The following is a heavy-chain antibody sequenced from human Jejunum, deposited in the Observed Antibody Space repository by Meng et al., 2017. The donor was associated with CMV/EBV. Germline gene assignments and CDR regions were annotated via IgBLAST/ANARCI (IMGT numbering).Heavy chain of an antibody. CDR1: TYS. D-gene: IGHD2-2*01. CDR3: AREGCTSTTCYPLSDIYL. Sequence: TYSMNGVRQAPGKGLEWISFISSSSDTVYYADSVKGRFTTSRDNAKNSLYLQMNSLRAEDTAVYYCAREGCTSTTCYPLSDIYLWGQGTLVTVSS. V-gene: IGHV3-48*04. CDR2: ISSSSDTV. J-gene: IGHJ4*02.